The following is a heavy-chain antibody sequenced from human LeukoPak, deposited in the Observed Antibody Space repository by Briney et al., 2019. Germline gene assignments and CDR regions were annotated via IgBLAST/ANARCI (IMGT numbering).Heavy chain of an antibody. CDR2: ISGSGGST. Sequence: GGSLRLSCAASGFTFSSYAMSWVRQAPGKGLEWVSAISGSGGSTYYADSVKGRFTISRDNSKNTLYLQMNSPRAEDTAVYYCAKDHSSGWYVDLFDYWGQGTLVTVSS. J-gene: IGHJ4*02. D-gene: IGHD6-19*01. CDR3: AKDHSSGWYVDLFDY. CDR1: GFTFSSYA. V-gene: IGHV3-23*01.